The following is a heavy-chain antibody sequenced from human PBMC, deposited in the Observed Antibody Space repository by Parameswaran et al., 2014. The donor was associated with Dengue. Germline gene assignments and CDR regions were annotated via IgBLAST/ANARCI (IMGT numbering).Heavy chain of an antibody. CDR3: VKGDTAIYYGFLDC. Sequence: WIRQPPGKGLEYVSAINSDGDDTYHADSVKGRFTISRDNSKNTLYLQMDSLRAEDTAVYYCVKGDTAIYYGFLDCWGQGTLVTVSS. CDR2: INSDGDDT. J-gene: IGHJ4*01. D-gene: IGHD1-26*01. V-gene: IGHV3-64D*06.